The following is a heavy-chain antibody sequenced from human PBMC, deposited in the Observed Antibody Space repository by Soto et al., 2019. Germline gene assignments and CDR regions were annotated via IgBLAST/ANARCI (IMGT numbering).Heavy chain of an antibody. Sequence: ASVKVSCKASGYTFTSYYIHWVRQTPGQRLEWMGWINAGNGNTKYSQKFQGRVTITRDTSASTAYMELSSLRSEDTAVYYCARSIVVVTALDYWGQGTLVTVSS. CDR2: INAGNGNT. CDR3: ARSIVVVTALDY. J-gene: IGHJ4*02. V-gene: IGHV1-3*01. D-gene: IGHD2-21*02. CDR1: GYTFTSYY.